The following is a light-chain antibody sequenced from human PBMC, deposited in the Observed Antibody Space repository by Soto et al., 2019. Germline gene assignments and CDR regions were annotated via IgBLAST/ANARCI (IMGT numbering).Light chain of an antibody. Sequence: ESVLTQSPGTLSLSPGERATLSCRASQSVSSNLAWYQQKPGQAPRLLIYGATTRATGIPARFSGSGSGTEFTLTISSLQSEDFAVYYCQQSGTFGQGTRLEIK. V-gene: IGKV3-15*01. CDR1: QSVSSN. CDR3: QQSGT. CDR2: GAT. J-gene: IGKJ5*01.